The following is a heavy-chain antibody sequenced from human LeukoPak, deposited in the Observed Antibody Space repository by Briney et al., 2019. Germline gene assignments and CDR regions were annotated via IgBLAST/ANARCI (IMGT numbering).Heavy chain of an antibody. J-gene: IGHJ4*02. CDR1: GGSISSYY. Sequence: TETLSLTCTVSGGSISSYYWSWIRQPPGKGLEWIGYIYYSGSTNYNPSLKSRVTTSVDTSKNQFSLKLSSVTAADTAVYYCASHSGYDYFDYWGQGTLVTVSS. D-gene: IGHD5-12*01. V-gene: IGHV4-59*01. CDR3: ASHSGYDYFDY. CDR2: IYYSGST.